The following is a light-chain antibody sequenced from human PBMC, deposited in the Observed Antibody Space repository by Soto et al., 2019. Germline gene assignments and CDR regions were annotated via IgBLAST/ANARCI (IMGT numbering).Light chain of an antibody. Sequence: SYELTQPPSVSVSPGQTASITCSGDKLGDKYACWYQQKPGQSPVLVIYQDSKRPSGIPERFSGSNSGNTATLTISGTQAMEEADYNCQAWDSSTHVVFGGGTKLTVL. CDR3: QAWDSSTHVV. CDR1: KLGDKY. CDR2: QDS. J-gene: IGLJ2*01. V-gene: IGLV3-1*01.